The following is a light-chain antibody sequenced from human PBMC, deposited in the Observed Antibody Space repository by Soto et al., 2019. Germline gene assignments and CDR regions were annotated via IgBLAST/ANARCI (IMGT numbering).Light chain of an antibody. J-gene: IGKJ2*01. CDR3: QQSYSRPHT. Sequence: DIQMTQSPSSLSASVGDRVTITCRASQTISNYLSWYQQKPEKAPKLLIYTTSTLQSGVPSRFSGSGSGTDFTLTISSLQPEDFATYYCQQSYSRPHTFGQGTKLAIE. CDR2: TTS. CDR1: QTISNY. V-gene: IGKV1-39*01.